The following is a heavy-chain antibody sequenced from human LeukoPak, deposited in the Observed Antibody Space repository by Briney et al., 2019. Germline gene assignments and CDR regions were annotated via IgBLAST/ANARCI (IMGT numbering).Heavy chain of an antibody. CDR1: GFTLSIYS. CDR3: ARLDRADYSTSPVPYYNYYRSV. CDR2: ISSTISYI. Sequence: PGGSLRLSCAASGFTLSIYSVTSVRQAPGKGLGWVASISSTISYIYYADSVTGRFTISRVTAQYLAYLQMNSLRAEDTAVYYCARLDRADYSTSPVPYYNYYRSVWDKGTTVIVSS. J-gene: IGHJ6*03. V-gene: IGHV3-21*06. D-gene: IGHD6-13*01.